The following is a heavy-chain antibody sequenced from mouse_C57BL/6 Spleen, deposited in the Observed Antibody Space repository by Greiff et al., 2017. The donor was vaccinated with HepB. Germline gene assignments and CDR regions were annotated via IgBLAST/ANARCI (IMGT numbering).Heavy chain of an antibody. D-gene: IGHD2-1*01. Sequence: EVKLQESGAELVRPGASVKLSCTASGFNIKDDYMHWVKQRPEQGLEWIGWIDPENGDTEYASKFQGKATITADTSSNTAYLQLSSLTSEDTAVYYCTRGNYWFAYWGQGTLVTVSA. J-gene: IGHJ3*01. V-gene: IGHV14-4*01. CDR3: TRGNYWFAY. CDR2: IDPENGDT. CDR1: GFNIKDDY.